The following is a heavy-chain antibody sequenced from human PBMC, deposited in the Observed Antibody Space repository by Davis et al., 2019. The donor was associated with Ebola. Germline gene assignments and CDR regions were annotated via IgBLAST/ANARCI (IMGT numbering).Heavy chain of an antibody. D-gene: IGHD1/OR15-1a*01. V-gene: IGHV3-23*01. CDR1: GFTFTAYA. J-gene: IGHJ4*02. Sequence: GESLKISCAASGFTFTAYALSWVPQPPGKRLEWFSAIGGSSGITYYADSVKGRFTISRDISRNTMYLQMNSLRAEDTAVYYCATRGTKWGQGTLVTVSS. CDR2: IGGSSGIT. CDR3: ATRGTK.